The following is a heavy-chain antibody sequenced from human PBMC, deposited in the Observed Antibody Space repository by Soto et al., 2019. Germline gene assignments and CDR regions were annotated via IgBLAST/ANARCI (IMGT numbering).Heavy chain of an antibody. V-gene: IGHV3-64*01. CDR1: GFNFSSDA. CDR2: INSIGIGT. CDR3: ARRARADYYYMAV. J-gene: IGHJ6*03. Sequence: EVQLVESGGGLAQPGGSLRLSCAASGFNFSSDAMDRVRPAPGKGLEYVSGINSIGIGTYYARSVKGRCTISRDNSRDTVYLQTDSLRPEDRAVYYCARRARADYYYMAVWGKGTTVTVS.